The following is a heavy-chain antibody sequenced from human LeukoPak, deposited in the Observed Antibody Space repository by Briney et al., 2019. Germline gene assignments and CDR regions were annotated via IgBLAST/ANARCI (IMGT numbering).Heavy chain of an antibody. Sequence: SETLSLTCTVSGDSISSSSYYWGWIRQPPGKGLECIGSIYYSGSTYYNPSLKSRVTISADTSKNQFSLKLSSVTAADTAVYYCARTGGVNPTWFTYYFDYWGQGTLVTVSS. CDR2: IYYSGST. V-gene: IGHV4-39*01. CDR1: GDSISSSSYY. CDR3: ARTGGVNPTWFTYYFDY. D-gene: IGHD3-10*01. J-gene: IGHJ4*02.